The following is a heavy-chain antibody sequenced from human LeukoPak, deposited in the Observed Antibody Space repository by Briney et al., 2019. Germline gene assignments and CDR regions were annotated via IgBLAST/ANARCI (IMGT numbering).Heavy chain of an antibody. CDR2: TRNKANHYTT. CDR3: TRGTRYFDY. Sequence: PGGSLRLSCAASGFTFSNSYMDWVRQAPGKGLEWVGRTRNKANHYTTEYAASVKGRFTISRDDSKNSLYLQMNSLKTEDTAVYYCTRGTRYFDYWGQGTLVTVSS. CDR1: GFTFSNSY. V-gene: IGHV3-72*01. J-gene: IGHJ4*02.